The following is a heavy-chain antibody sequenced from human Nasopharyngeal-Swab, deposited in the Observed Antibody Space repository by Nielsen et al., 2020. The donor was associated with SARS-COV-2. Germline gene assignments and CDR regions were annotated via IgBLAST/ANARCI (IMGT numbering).Heavy chain of an antibody. V-gene: IGHV4-34*01. CDR3: AREYYYGSGSYLGY. CDR2: INHSGST. J-gene: IGHJ4*02. Sequence: SETLSLTCAVYGGSFSGYYWSWIRQPPGKGLEWIGEINHSGSTNYNPSLKSRVTISVDTSKNQFSLKLSSVTAADTAVYYCAREYYYGSGSYLGYWGQGTLVTVPS. D-gene: IGHD3-10*01. CDR1: GGSFSGYY.